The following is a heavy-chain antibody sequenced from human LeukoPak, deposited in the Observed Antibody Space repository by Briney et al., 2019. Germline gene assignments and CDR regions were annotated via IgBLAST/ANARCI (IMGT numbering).Heavy chain of an antibody. CDR3: ARAYYYGSGSYRNTYYYYMDV. CDR1: GYSISSGYY. J-gene: IGHJ6*03. CDR2: IYYSGST. Sequence: SETPSLTCTVSGYSISSGYYWGWIRQPPGKGLEWIGYIYYSGSTNYNPSLKSRVTISVDTSKNQFSLKLSSVTAADTAVYYCARAYYYGSGSYRNTYYYYMDVWGKGTTVTVSS. D-gene: IGHD3-10*01. V-gene: IGHV4-61*01.